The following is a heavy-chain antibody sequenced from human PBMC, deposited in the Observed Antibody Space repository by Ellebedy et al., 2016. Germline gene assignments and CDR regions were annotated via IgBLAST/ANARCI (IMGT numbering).Heavy chain of an antibody. CDR2: IRSKAYGGTT. J-gene: IGHJ4*02. Sequence: GESLKISXAASGFMFGDYAMSWFRQAPGQGLEWVGFIRSKAYGGTTEYAASVKGGFTISRDDFKSIAYLQMNSLETEDTAVYYCARLWKYDSSGYYTFDYWGQGTLVTVSS. CDR1: GFMFGDYA. CDR3: ARLWKYDSSGYYTFDY. D-gene: IGHD3-22*01. V-gene: IGHV3-49*03.